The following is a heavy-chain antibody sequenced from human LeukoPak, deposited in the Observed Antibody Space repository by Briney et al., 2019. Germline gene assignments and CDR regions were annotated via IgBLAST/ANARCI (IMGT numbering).Heavy chain of an antibody. D-gene: IGHD3-10*01. Sequence: PSETLSPTCTVSGGSISSYYWSWIRQPPGKGLEWIGEINHSGSTNYNPSLKSRVTISVDTSKNQFSLKLSSVTAADTAVYYCARVSTMVRGVPLDYWGQGTLVTVSS. J-gene: IGHJ4*02. CDR2: INHSGST. CDR1: GGSISSYY. V-gene: IGHV4-34*01. CDR3: ARVSTMVRGVPLDY.